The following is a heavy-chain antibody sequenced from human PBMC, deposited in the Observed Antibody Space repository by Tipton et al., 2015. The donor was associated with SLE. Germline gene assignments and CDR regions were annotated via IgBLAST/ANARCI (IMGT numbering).Heavy chain of an antibody. J-gene: IGHJ4*02. V-gene: IGHV4-34*01. Sequence: TLSLTCAVYGGSFSGYYWSWIRQPPGKGLEWIGEINHSGSTNYNPSLKSRVTISVDTSKNQFSLKLSSVTAADTAVYYCARQRSYSDYWGQGTLVTVSS. CDR2: INHSGST. CDR1: GGSFSGYY. CDR3: ARQRSYSDY.